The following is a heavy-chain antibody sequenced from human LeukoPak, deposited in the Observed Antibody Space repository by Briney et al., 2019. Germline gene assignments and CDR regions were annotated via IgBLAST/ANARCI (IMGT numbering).Heavy chain of an antibody. CDR1: GYTFTGYY. Sequence: ASVKVSCKASGYTFTGYYMHWVRQAPGQGLEWMGWINPNSGGTNYAQKFQGRVTMTRDTSISTAYLQWSSLEASDTAMYYCAGGRGERLWELLSYWGQGTLVTVSS. D-gene: IGHD1-26*01. V-gene: IGHV1-2*02. J-gene: IGHJ4*02. CDR2: INPNSGGT. CDR3: AGGRGERLWELLSY.